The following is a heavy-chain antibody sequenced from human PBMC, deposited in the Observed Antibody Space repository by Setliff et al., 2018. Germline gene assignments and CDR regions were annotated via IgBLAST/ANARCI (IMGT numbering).Heavy chain of an antibody. CDR1: GYTLTNYY. V-gene: IGHV1-46*03. CDR3: ARDRYYNSWSGTSITAPHDAFDI. J-gene: IGHJ3*02. Sequence: ASVKVSCKASGYTLTNYYMHWVRQAPGQGLEWMGIINPSGGLTRYAQKFQGRVTMTRDTSTSTVYMEVSSLRSEDTAVYYCARDRYYNSWSGTSITAPHDAFDIWGQGTMVSVSS. D-gene: IGHD3-3*01. CDR2: INPSGGLT.